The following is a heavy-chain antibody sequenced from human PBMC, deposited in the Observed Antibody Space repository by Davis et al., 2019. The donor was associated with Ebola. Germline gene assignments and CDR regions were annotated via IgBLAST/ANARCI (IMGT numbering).Heavy chain of an antibody. CDR3: ARGLLWFGEYYFDY. Sequence: GESLKISCAASGFTFSSYWMHWVRQAPGKGLVWVSRINSDGSSTSYADSVKGRFTIPRDNAKNTLYLQMNSLRAEDTAVYYCARGLLWFGEYYFDYWGQGTLVTVSS. D-gene: IGHD3-10*01. J-gene: IGHJ4*02. CDR1: GFTFSSYW. V-gene: IGHV3-74*01. CDR2: INSDGSST.